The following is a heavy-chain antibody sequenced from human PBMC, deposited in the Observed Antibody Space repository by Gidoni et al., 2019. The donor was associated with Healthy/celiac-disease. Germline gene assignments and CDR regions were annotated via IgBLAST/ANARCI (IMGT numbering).Heavy chain of an antibody. D-gene: IGHD3-3*01. J-gene: IGHJ4*02. CDR3: ARTKRVPLWSGYSAFDY. CDR1: GFTVSSNY. CDR2: IYSGGST. V-gene: IGHV3-66*01. Sequence: EVQLVESGGGLVQPGGSLRLSCAASGFTVSSNYMSWVRQAPGKGLECVSVIYSGGSTYYADSVKGRFTISRDNSKNTLYLQMNSLRAEDTAVYYCARTKRVPLWSGYSAFDYWGQGTLVTVSS.